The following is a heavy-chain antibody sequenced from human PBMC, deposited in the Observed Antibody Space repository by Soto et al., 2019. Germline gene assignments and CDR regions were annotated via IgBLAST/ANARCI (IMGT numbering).Heavy chain of an antibody. Sequence: QVQLVESGGGVVQPGRSLRLSCAASGFTFSNYAMHWVRQAPGKGLEWVAVISYDEINKYYADSVKGRFTISRDNSKNTLSLLMNTLRAEDTAVYYCATFLLVGSFDIWGQGTMVTVSS. J-gene: IGHJ3*02. CDR2: ISYDEINK. D-gene: IGHD1-26*01. V-gene: IGHV3-30-3*01. CDR1: GFTFSNYA. CDR3: ATFLLVGSFDI.